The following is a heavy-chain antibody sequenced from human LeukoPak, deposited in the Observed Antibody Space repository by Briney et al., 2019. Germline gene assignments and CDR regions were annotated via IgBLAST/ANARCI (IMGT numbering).Heavy chain of an antibody. CDR1: GFTFSSYA. CDR2: ISGSGGST. D-gene: IGHD3-22*01. J-gene: IGHJ4*02. CDR3: AMDHYYDSSGYYSYYFDY. V-gene: IGHV3-23*01. Sequence: GGSLRLSCAASGFTFSSYAMGWVRQAPGKGLEWVSAISGSGGSTYYADSVKGRFTISRDNSKNTLYLQMNSLRAEDTAVYYCAMDHYYDSSGYYSYYFDYWGQGTLVTVSS.